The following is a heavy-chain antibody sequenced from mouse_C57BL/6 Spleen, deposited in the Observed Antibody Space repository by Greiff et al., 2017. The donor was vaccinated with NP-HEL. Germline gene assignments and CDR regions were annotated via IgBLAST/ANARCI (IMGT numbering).Heavy chain of an antibody. V-gene: IGHV1-82*01. CDR2: IYPGDGDT. J-gene: IGHJ4*01. CDR3: ARETIVTSYYAMDY. Sequence: VKLVESGPELVKPGASVKISCKASGYAFSSSWMNWVKQRPGKGLEWIGRIYPGDGDTNYNGKFKGKATLTADKSSSTAYMQLSSLTSEDSAVYFCARETIVTSYYAMDYWGQGTSVTVSS. D-gene: IGHD2-5*01. CDR1: GYAFSSSW.